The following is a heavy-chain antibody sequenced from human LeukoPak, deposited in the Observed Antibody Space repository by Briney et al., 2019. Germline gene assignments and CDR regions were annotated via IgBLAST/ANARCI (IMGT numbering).Heavy chain of an antibody. CDR1: GGSLSTYY. CDR3: ARASGGYYNNWFDP. J-gene: IGHJ5*02. V-gene: IGHV4-59*01. Sequence: SETLSLTCTVSGGSLSTYYWSWIRQPPGKGLGWMGYIYYTGSTNYNPSLKSRVTISVDTSKNQFSLNLNSVTAADTAVYYCARASGGYYNNWFDPWGQGTLVTVSS. CDR2: IYYTGST. D-gene: IGHD3-22*01.